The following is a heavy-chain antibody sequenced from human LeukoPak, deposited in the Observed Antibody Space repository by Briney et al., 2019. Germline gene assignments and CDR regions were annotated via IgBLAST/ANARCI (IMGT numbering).Heavy chain of an antibody. CDR3: ARGGSSLLD. D-gene: IGHD6-13*01. J-gene: IGHJ1*01. CDR2: ISTRSVFT. Sequence: PGGSLRLSCAASGFTFSDYYMTWIRQAPGKGLEWVSCISTRSVFTNYADSVKGRFTISRDDAKNLLYLQMSNLRAEGTAVYYCARGGSSLLDWGQGTLVTVSS. CDR1: GFTFSDYY. V-gene: IGHV3-11*05.